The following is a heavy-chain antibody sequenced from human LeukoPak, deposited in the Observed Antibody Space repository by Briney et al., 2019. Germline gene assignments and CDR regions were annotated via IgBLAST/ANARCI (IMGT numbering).Heavy chain of an antibody. CDR3: ARHVGSYLSNPFDY. Sequence: GESLKISRKGSGYSFISYWIGWVRQMPGKGLEWMGIIYPGDSDTRYSPSFQGQVTISADKSISTAYLQWSSLKASDTATYYCARHVGSYLSNPFDYWGQGTLVTVSS. V-gene: IGHV5-51*01. CDR2: IYPGDSDT. CDR1: GYSFISYW. D-gene: IGHD3-10*01. J-gene: IGHJ4*02.